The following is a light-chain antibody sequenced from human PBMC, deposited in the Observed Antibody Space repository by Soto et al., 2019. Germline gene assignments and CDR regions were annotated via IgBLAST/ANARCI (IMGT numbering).Light chain of an antibody. V-gene: IGKV3-15*01. J-gene: IGKJ5*01. CDR1: QSVRGN. CDR2: GAS. Sequence: EIVMTQSPATLSVSPGERATLSCRASQSVRGNLAWYQQKPGQSPRLLIYGASSRATGIPVRFSGSGSGTEFTLTISSLQSEDFVVYYCQQYNNWPFITFGQGTRLEI. CDR3: QQYNNWPFIT.